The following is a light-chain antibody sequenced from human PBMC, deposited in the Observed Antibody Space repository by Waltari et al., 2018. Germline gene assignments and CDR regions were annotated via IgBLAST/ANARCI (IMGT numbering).Light chain of an antibody. CDR3: QQYDNLPYT. V-gene: IGKV1-33*01. CDR2: DAS. J-gene: IGKJ2*01. Sequence: DIQMTQSPSSLSASVGDRVTITCQASQDIDNFLNWYQQKPGKAPNILISDASNLETGVPSRCTGSGSGTDFTFTISSLQPEDIATYYCQQYDNLPYTFGQGTKLEIK. CDR1: QDIDNF.